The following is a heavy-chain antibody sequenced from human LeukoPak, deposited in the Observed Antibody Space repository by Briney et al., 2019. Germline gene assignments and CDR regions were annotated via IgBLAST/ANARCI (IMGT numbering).Heavy chain of an antibody. CDR1: GFIFSSYW. CDR3: AKDLRQQLVNFDY. Sequence: GGSLRLSCAASGFIFSSYWMTWVRQAPGKGLEWVANIKEDGSEKYYVDFVKGRFTISRDNAKNSLYLQMNSLRAEDTAVYYCAKDLRQQLVNFDYWGQGTLVTVSS. D-gene: IGHD6-13*01. J-gene: IGHJ4*02. CDR2: IKEDGSEK. V-gene: IGHV3-7*01.